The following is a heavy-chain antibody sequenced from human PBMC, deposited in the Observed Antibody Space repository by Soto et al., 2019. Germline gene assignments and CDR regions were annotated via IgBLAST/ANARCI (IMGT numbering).Heavy chain of an antibody. Sequence: QVQLVESGGGVVQPGRSLRLSCAASGFTFSSYAMHWVRQAPGKGLEWVAVISYDGSNKYYADSVKGRFTISRDNSKNTLYLQMKSLRAEETAVYYCARAPIVVVVAATMGGDYWGQGTLVTVSS. CDR3: ARAPIVVVVAATMGGDY. V-gene: IGHV3-30-3*01. CDR1: GFTFSSYA. J-gene: IGHJ4*02. D-gene: IGHD2-15*01. CDR2: ISYDGSNK.